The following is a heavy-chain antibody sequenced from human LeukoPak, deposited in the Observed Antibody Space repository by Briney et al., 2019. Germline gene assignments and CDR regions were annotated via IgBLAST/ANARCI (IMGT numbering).Heavy chain of an antibody. J-gene: IGHJ4*02. V-gene: IGHV1-2*02. CDR1: GYTFTGYY. CDR2: INPNSGGT. D-gene: IGHD4-17*01. Sequence: ASVKVSCKASGYTFTGYYMHWVRQAPGQGLEWMGWINPNSGGTNYAQKFQGRVTMTRDKSIRTAYMELSRLTSDDTAVYYCAREDGDYVGFDYWGQGTLVTVSS. CDR3: AREDGDYVGFDY.